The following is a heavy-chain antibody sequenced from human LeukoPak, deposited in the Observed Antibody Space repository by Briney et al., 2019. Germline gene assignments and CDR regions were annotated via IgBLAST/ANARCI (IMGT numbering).Heavy chain of an antibody. J-gene: IGHJ4*02. CDR2: INRSGST. D-gene: IGHD3-3*01. CDR3: ARGRNIWSGYLSAGREYYFDY. Sequence: SETLSLTCAVYGGSYSGYYWSWIRQPPGKGLEWIGEINRSGSTNYNPSLKSRVTISVDTSKNQFSLKLSSVTAADTAVYYCARGRNIWSGYLSAGREYYFDYWGQGTLVTVSS. CDR1: GGSYSGYY. V-gene: IGHV4-34*01.